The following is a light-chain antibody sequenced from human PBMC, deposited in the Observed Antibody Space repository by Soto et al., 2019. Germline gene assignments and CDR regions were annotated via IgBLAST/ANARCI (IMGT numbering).Light chain of an antibody. J-gene: IGKJ3*01. V-gene: IGKV3-20*01. CDR1: QSVSSSY. Sequence: EIVLTQSPGTLSLSPGERATLSCRASQSVSSSYLAWYQQKPGQAPRLLIYGASSRATGNQDRFSGSGSGTDFTLTISRVEPEDCAVYYCQQYGSSPTGFSFGPGTKVDIK. CDR3: QQYGSSPTGFS. CDR2: GAS.